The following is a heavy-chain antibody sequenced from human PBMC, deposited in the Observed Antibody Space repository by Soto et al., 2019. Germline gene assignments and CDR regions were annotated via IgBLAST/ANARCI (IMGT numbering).Heavy chain of an antibody. D-gene: IGHD2-15*01. CDR3: AKDMVEVRAGYHMDV. V-gene: IGHV3-23*01. Sequence: EVQLLESGGDLVQPGESLRLSCAASGFTFNTYTMSWVRQAPGKGLEWVSGISGNGGGTYYADSVKGRFTISRDNSKNTLYIQMNSLRAEDTAVYYCAKDMVEVRAGYHMDVWGKGTTVTVSS. CDR1: GFTFNTYT. J-gene: IGHJ6*03. CDR2: ISGNGGGT.